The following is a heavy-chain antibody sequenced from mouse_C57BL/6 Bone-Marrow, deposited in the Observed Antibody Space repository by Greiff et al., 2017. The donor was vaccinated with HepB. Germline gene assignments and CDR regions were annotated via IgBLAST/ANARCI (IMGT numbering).Heavy chain of an antibody. D-gene: IGHD1-1*01. V-gene: IGHV1-5*01. CDR3: TRERITTVVATRAWFAY. J-gene: IGHJ3*01. CDR2: IYPGNSDT. Sequence: VQLQQSGTVLARPGASVKMSCKTSGYTFTSYWMHWVKQRPGQGLEWIGAIYPGNSDTSYNQKFKGKAKLTAVTSASTAYMEPSSLTNEDSAVYCGTRERITTVVATRAWFAYWGQGTLVTVSA. CDR1: GYTFTSYW.